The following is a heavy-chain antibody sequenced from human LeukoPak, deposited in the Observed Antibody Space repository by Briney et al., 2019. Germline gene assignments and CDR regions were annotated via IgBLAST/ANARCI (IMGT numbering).Heavy chain of an antibody. CDR2: ISGSRTTI. J-gene: IGHJ4*02. CDR3: ARVTLGSTRGFDY. Sequence: GGSLRLSCAASGFTFSSYSMIWVRQPPGKGLEWVSYISGSRTTIHYADSVKGRFTISRDNAKNSLYLHMSSLRDEDTAMYYCARVTLGSTRGFDYWGQGTLVTVSS. CDR1: GFTFSSYS. D-gene: IGHD7-27*01. V-gene: IGHV3-48*02.